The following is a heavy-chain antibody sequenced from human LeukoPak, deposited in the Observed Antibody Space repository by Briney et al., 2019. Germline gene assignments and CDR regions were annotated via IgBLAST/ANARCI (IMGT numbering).Heavy chain of an antibody. CDR1: GVSISSSSYY. D-gene: IGHD2-21*02. J-gene: IGHJ4*02. V-gene: IGHV4-39*07. Sequence: PSETLSLTCTVSGVSISSSSYYWGWIRQPPGKGLEWIGSIYYSGSTYYNPSLKSRVTISVDTSKNQFSLKLSSVTAADTAVYYCARDPCGGDCYSAFDYWGQGTLVTVSS. CDR3: ARDPCGGDCYSAFDY. CDR2: IYYSGST.